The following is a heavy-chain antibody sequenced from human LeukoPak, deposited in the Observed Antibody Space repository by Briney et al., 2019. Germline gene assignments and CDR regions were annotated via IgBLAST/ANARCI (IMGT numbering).Heavy chain of an antibody. CDR1: GYTFTDYY. CDR2: INPDSGDT. D-gene: IGHD2-2*02. CDR3: ARSERYSRSTSCYTH. J-gene: IGHJ4*02. V-gene: IGHV1-2*02. Sequence: ASVKVSCKASGYTFTDYYIHWVRQAPGQGIEWMGWINPDSGDTNYAQKFQGRVTMTRDTSITTIYMELSSLRSDDTAVYFCARSERYSRSTSCYTHWGQETQVTVSS.